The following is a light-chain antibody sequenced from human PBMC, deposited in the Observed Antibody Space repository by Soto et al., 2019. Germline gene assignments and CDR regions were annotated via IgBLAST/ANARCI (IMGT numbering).Light chain of an antibody. J-gene: IGKJ5*01. Sequence: DIQMTQSPSTLSASVGDRVTITCRAGQSISSWLAWYQQKPGKAPKLLIYDASSLESGVPSRFSGSGSGTEFTLTISSLQPDDFAVYYCQQYNNWPSITFGQGTRLEIK. CDR2: DAS. V-gene: IGKV1-5*01. CDR3: QQYNNWPSIT. CDR1: QSISSW.